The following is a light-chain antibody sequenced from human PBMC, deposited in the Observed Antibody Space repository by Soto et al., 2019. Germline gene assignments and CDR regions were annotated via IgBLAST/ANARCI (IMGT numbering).Light chain of an antibody. CDR1: QSVSGIY. J-gene: IGKJ1*01. V-gene: IGKV3-20*01. CDR3: QHFDSSLWT. CDR2: GAS. Sequence: ESVLTQSPGTLSLSPGERATLSCRASQSVSGIYLAWYQQKPGQAPRLLIYGASSRATGIPDRFSGSGSGTDFTLTISRLEPEDFAVYYCQHFDSSLWTFGQGTKVDIK.